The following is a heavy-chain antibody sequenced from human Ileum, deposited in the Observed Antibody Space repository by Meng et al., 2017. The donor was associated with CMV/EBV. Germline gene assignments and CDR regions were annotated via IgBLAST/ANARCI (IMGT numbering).Heavy chain of an antibody. CDR3: IVFRSGYPD. D-gene: IGHD3-3*01. CDR2: TKNKVNNYAT. J-gene: IGHJ4*02. Sequence: VRMVESGRGLSQLGGSLRLSVEASGFTFSDHFMDWVRQAPGKGLEWVGRTKNKVNNYATTYAASVRGRFTMSRDEPSNSFYLQMNSLKTEDTAVYYCIVFRSGYPDWGQGTLVTVSS. CDR1: GFTFSDHF. V-gene: IGHV3-72*01.